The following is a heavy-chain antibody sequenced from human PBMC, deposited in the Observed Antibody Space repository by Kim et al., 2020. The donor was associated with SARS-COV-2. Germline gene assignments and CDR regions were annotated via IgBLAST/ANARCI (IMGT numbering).Heavy chain of an antibody. D-gene: IGHD3-22*01. Sequence: AQKFQDRVTITRDRSMSTAYMELSSLRSEDTAMYYCAMVVIKGTDAFDIWGQGTMVTVSS. CDR3: AMVVIKGTDAFDI. V-gene: IGHV1-45*02. J-gene: IGHJ3*02.